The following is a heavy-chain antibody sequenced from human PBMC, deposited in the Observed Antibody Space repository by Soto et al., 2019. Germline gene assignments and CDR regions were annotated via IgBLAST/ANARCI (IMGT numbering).Heavy chain of an antibody. J-gene: IGHJ5*01. CDR3: AKDLVVVSAIFDS. D-gene: IGHD2-21*02. CDR2: ISASGGRT. CDR1: GFTFSNYA. V-gene: IGHV3-23*01. Sequence: GSLRLSCAASGFTFSNYAMSWVRQAPGKGLEWVSSISASGGRTYYADSAKGRFTISRDNSKNTLYLHMSSLRAEDTALYYCAKDLVVVSAIFDSWGQGTLVTSPQ.